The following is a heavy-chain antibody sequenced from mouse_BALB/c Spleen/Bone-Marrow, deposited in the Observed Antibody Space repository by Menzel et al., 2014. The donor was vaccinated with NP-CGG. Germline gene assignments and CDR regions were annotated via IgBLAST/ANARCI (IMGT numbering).Heavy chain of an antibody. Sequence: QVQLKESGADLVKLGASVKLSCKASGYTFTSYYMYWVKQRPGQGLEWIGEINPSNGGTNFNEKFKSKATLTVDKSSSTTCMQLSSLTSEDSAVYYCTRSNGSWFAYWGQGTLVTVSA. V-gene: IGHV1S81*02. CDR2: INPSNGGT. J-gene: IGHJ3*01. D-gene: IGHD1-1*02. CDR1: GYTFTSYY. CDR3: TRSNGSWFAY.